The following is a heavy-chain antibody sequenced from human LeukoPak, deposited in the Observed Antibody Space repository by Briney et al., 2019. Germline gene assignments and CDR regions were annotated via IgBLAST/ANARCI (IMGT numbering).Heavy chain of an antibody. CDR3: ASSYYDILTGSEAFDI. D-gene: IGHD3-9*01. CDR1: GYSISSGYY. Sequence: SETLSLTCAVSGYSISSGYYWGWIRQPPGKGLEWIGSIYHSGSTYYNPSLKSRVTISVDTSKNQSSLKLSSVTAADTAVYYCASSYYDILTGSEAFDIWGQGTMVTVSS. J-gene: IGHJ3*02. CDR2: IYHSGST. V-gene: IGHV4-38-2*01.